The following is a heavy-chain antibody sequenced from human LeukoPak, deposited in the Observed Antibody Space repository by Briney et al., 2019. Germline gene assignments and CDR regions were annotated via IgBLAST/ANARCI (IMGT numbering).Heavy chain of an antibody. Sequence: GGSLRLSCAASGFTFSGYGMHWVRQAPGKGLEWVAVISYDGSNKYYADSVKGRFTISRDNSKNTLYLQMNSLRAEDTAVYYCAREAGSPYYYYGMDVWGQGTTVTVSS. CDR1: GFTFSGYG. CDR3: AREAGSPYYYYGMDV. D-gene: IGHD6-19*01. J-gene: IGHJ6*02. V-gene: IGHV3-30*03. CDR2: ISYDGSNK.